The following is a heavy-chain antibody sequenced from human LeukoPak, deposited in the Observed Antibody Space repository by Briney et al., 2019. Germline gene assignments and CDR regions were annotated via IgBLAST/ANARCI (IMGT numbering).Heavy chain of an antibody. Sequence: GASVKVSCKASGYTFTSYDINWVRQATGQGLEWMGWINPNTGDTNSAERFQGRVTMTRDSSISTAYLELSRLTSDDTAVYYCARDMWQQFDWFDPWGQGTLVTVSS. CDR1: GYTFTSYD. CDR3: ARDMWQQFDWFDP. CDR2: INPNTGDT. J-gene: IGHJ5*02. V-gene: IGHV1-2*02. D-gene: IGHD6-13*01.